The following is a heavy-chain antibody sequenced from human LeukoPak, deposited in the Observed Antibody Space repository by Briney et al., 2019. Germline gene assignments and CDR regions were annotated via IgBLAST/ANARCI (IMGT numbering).Heavy chain of an antibody. J-gene: IGHJ4*02. D-gene: IGHD3-3*01. Sequence: SETLSLTCTVSGGSISSYYWSWIRQPPGKGLEWIGYIYYSGSTNYNPSLKSRVTISVDTSKNQFSLKLSSVPAADTAVYYCARAHDFWSGYYPYYFDYWGQGTLVTVSS. CDR2: IYYSGST. CDR1: GGSISSYY. CDR3: ARAHDFWSGYYPYYFDY. V-gene: IGHV4-59*08.